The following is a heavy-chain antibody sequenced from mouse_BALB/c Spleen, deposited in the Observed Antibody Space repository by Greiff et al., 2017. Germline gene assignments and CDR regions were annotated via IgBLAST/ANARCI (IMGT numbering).Heavy chain of an antibody. CDR3: TRGPLYGNYVDY. J-gene: IGHJ2*01. V-gene: IGHV1S81*02. Sequence: QVQLQQPGAELVKPGASVKLSCKASGYTFTSYYMYWVKQRPGQGLEWIGEINPSNGGTNFNEKFKSKATLTVDKSSSTAYMQLSSLTSEDSAVYYCTRGPLYGNYVDYWGQGTTLTVSS. CDR1: GYTFTSYY. CDR2: INPSNGGT. D-gene: IGHD2-1*01.